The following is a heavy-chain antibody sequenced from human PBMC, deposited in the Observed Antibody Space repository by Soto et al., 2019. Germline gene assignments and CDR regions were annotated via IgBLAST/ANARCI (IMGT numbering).Heavy chain of an antibody. CDR2: IYYSGST. CDR3: XXXXXXXXXXXSAFDI. J-gene: IGHJ3*02. CDR1: GGSISSGGXX. V-gene: IGHV4-31*03. Sequence: QVQLQESGPGLVKPSQTLSLTCTVSGGSISSGGXXXXXXXXXXXXXXEWIGYIYYSGSTYYNPSLKXRVTISVDTXXXXXXXXXXXXXXXXXXXXXXXXXXXXXXXXSAFDIWGQGTMVTVSS.